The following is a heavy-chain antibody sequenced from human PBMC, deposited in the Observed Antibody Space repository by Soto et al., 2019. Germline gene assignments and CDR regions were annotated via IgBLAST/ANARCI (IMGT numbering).Heavy chain of an antibody. CDR3: ARAPPGPAPRWGV. D-gene: IGHD3-16*01. CDR1: NGSISSGVYS. J-gene: IGHJ6*02. Sequence: SETLSLTCTVSNGSISSGVYSWSWIRHTPGKGLEWIGYIYPTGKTYYNPSLKNRAILSIDTSQNQFSLQLTSVTAADTAVYYCARAPPGPAPRWGVWGHGTTVTVSS. CDR2: IYPTGKT. V-gene: IGHV4-30-2*01.